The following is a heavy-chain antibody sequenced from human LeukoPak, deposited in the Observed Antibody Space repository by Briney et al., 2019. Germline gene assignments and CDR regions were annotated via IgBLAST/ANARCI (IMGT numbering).Heavy chain of an antibody. V-gene: IGHV1-2*02. CDR1: GYTFTGYY. Sequence: ASVKVSCKASGYTFTGYYMHWVRQAPGQGLEWMGWINPNSGGTNYAQKFQGRVTMTRDTSISTAYMELSRLRSDDTAVYYCARSTNYYYYMDVWGKGTTVTVSS. J-gene: IGHJ6*03. CDR2: INPNSGGT. CDR3: ARSTNYYYYMDV.